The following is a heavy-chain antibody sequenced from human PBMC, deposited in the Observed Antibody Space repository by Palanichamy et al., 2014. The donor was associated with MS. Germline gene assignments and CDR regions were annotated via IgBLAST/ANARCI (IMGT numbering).Heavy chain of an antibody. CDR3: AKLATLAASDY. J-gene: IGHJ4*02. V-gene: IGHV3-30*18. CDR1: GFTFSDYD. CDR2: ISYNGNNK. D-gene: IGHD1-1*01. Sequence: QVQLVESGGGVVQPAKSLRLSCAASGFTFSDYDMHWVRQAPGKGLEWVAVISYNGNNKYYTDSVEGRSTISRDNSKSTLYLQMDSLRNEDTAVYFCAKLATLAASDYWGQGTLVTVSS.